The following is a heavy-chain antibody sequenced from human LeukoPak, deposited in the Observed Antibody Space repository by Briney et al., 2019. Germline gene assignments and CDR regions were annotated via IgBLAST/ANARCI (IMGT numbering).Heavy chain of an antibody. CDR2: ISYDAKSS. V-gene: IGHV3-30*03. CDR3: ARDKVYGGNLYWYFDL. Sequence: QSGGSLRLSCVTSGFTFSSYGMHWVRQVPGKGLEWVAVISYDAKSSYHVDSVKGRFTISRDNSKNTLYLQMDSLRAEDTAVYYCARDKVYGGNLYWYFDLWGRGTLVTVSS. D-gene: IGHD4-23*01. CDR1: GFTFSSYG. J-gene: IGHJ2*01.